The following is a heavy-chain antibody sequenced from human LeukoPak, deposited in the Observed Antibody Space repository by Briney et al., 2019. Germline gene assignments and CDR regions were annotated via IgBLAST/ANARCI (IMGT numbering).Heavy chain of an antibody. J-gene: IGHJ4*02. Sequence: GASVKVSCKASGYTFTSYAMHWVRQAPGQRLEWMGWINAGNGNTKYSQKFQGRVTITRDTSASTAYMELSSLRSEDTAVYYCARTLDEYYYDSSGYYGGFDYWGQGTLVTVSS. V-gene: IGHV1-3*01. CDR2: INAGNGNT. D-gene: IGHD3-22*01. CDR1: GYTFTSYA. CDR3: ARTLDEYYYDSSGYYGGFDY.